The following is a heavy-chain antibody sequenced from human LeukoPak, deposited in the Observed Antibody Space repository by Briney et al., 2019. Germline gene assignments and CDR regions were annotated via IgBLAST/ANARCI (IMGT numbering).Heavy chain of an antibody. V-gene: IGHV4-4*02. Sequence: SETLSLTCAVSGGSIRTSNWWTWVRQTPGKGLEWIGEIFHSGNTNYNSSLKNRITTSVDKSKNQFSLKLTSVTAADTAIYYCAGDRDIANTRGALNIWGPGTLVTVSS. J-gene: IGHJ3*02. D-gene: IGHD2-21*01. CDR1: GGSIRTSNW. CDR3: AGDRDIANTRGALNI. CDR2: IFHSGNT.